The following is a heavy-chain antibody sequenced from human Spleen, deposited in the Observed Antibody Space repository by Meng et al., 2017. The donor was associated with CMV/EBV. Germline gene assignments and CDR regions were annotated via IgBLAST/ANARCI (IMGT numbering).Heavy chain of an antibody. Sequence: QVPLVQIGAWGKKPGASGNGSCKAPGYPFTSYGISWVRQAPGQGLEWVGWISAYSGNTNNAQKFQGRVTMTTDTSTRTVYMELRSLRSDDTAVYYCARYDFGGGDWFDPWGQGTLVTVSS. V-gene: IGHV1-18*01. CDR3: ARYDFGGGDWFDP. D-gene: IGHD3-3*01. J-gene: IGHJ5*02. CDR1: GYPFTSYG. CDR2: ISAYSGNT.